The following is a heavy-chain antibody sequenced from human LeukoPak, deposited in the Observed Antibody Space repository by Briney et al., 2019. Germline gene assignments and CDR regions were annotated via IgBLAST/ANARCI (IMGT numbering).Heavy chain of an antibody. CDR3: ARVTFLVGAIHFEY. V-gene: IGHV1-2*02. D-gene: IGHD1-26*01. CDR2: INPNSGDT. J-gene: IGHJ4*02. CDR1: GYTFTGYY. Sequence: ASVRVSCKASGYTFTGYYMHWVRQAPGQGLEWMGWINPNSGDTNYAQKFQGRVTMTRDTSINTAYMELSRLRSDDTAVYYCARVTFLVGAIHFEYWGQGTLVTVSS.